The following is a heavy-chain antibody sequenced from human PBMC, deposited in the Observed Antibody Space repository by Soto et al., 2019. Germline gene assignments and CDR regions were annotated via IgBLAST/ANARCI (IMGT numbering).Heavy chain of an antibody. CDR2: ITPSGGNT. D-gene: IGHD2-8*01. V-gene: IGHV3-23*01. CDR1: GFSFSTYA. J-gene: IGHJ6*03. Sequence: EVQLLESGGGLVQPGGSLRLSCAASGFSFSTYAMSWVRQAPGKGLEWVSTITPSGGNTYYADSVKVRFTISRDNSDNTLYLHMNSLRAEDSAVYYCAETYCPNGVCYTNYYYYMDVWGEGTTVTVSS. CDR3: AETYCPNGVCYTNYYYYMDV.